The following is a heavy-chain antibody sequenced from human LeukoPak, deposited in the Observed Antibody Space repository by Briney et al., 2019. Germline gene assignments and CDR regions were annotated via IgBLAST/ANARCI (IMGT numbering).Heavy chain of an antibody. J-gene: IGHJ4*02. D-gene: IGHD1-26*01. CDR2: INSDGSST. Sequence: GGSLRLSCAASGFIFSTYGLHWVRQAPGKGLEWVSRINSDGSSTTYADSVKGRFTISRDNAKNTLYLQMNSLRAEDTAVYYCARGGKRSYSLDYWGQGTLVTVSS. V-gene: IGHV3-74*01. CDR1: GFIFSTYG. CDR3: ARGGKRSYSLDY.